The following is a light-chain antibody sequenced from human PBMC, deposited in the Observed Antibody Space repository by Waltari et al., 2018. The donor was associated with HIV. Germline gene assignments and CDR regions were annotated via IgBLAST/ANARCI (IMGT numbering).Light chain of an antibody. CDR1: SHNLRSYT. V-gene: IGLV1-44*01. CDR3: AVWDDSLNGPL. Sequence: QSVLTQPPSASRTPAQRAIISCSGTSHNLRSYTVNCYQQHPGMAPKLLFHSTDQRAAGVPNRFSGSTSDTSASLAISGLQSEDEGAYYCAVWDDSLNGPLFGGGTKLTVL. J-gene: IGLJ2*01. CDR2: STD.